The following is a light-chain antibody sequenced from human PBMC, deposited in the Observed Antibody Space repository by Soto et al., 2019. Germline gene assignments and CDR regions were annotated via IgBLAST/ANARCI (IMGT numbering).Light chain of an antibody. Sequence: QSALTQPASVSGSPGQSITFSCTGTSSDVGGYNVVSWYQHHPGRAPKLIISEVNKRPSGISDRFSGSKSGSTASLTISGLQAEDEADYYCSSYAGTTTRCVFGGGTQLTVL. CDR3: SSYAGTTTRCV. V-gene: IGLV2-23*02. CDR2: EVN. CDR1: SSDVGGYNV. J-gene: IGLJ7*01.